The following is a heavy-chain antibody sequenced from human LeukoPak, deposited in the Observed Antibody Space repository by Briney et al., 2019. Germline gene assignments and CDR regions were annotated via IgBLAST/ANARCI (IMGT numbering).Heavy chain of an antibody. CDR3: ARDAYNWNDPGLDY. J-gene: IGHJ4*02. CDR1: GFTFSDYY. V-gene: IGHV3-11*01. D-gene: IGHD1-20*01. Sequence: GGSLRLSCAASGFTFSDYYMSWIRQAPGKGLEWVSYISSSGSTIYYAGSVKGRFTISRDNAKNSLYLQMNSLRAEDTAVYYCARDAYNWNDPGLDYWGQGTLVTVSS. CDR2: ISSSGSTI.